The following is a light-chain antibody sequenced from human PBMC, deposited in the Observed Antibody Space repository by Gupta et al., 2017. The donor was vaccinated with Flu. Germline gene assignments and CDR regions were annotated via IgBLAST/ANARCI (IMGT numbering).Light chain of an antibody. CDR2: EVS. CDR3: SSDSSTNTRV. CDR1: SSDVGSDNY. J-gene: IGLJ1*01. V-gene: IGLV2-14*01. Sequence: QSALTQPASGSGSPGQSITISCTGSSSDVGSDNYVSWYQHHPGTAPKLMISEVSKRTSGVATRFSGSKSGDTASLTISGLQAEDADDYYCSSDSSTNTRVFGTGTKVTVL.